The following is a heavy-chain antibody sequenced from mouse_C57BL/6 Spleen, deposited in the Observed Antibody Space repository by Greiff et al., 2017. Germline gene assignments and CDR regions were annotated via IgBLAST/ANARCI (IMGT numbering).Heavy chain of an antibody. J-gene: IGHJ1*03. CDR1: GYSITSDY. Sequence: DVQLQESGPGLAKPSQTLSLTCSVTGYSITSDYWNWIRKFPGNKLEYMGYISYSGSTSYNPSLISRISITRDTSKNQYYLQLNSVTTEDTATYFCARYFYDYDWYFDVGGTGTTVTVSS. D-gene: IGHD2-4*01. CDR2: ISYSGST. CDR3: ARYFYDYDWYFDV. V-gene: IGHV3-8*01.